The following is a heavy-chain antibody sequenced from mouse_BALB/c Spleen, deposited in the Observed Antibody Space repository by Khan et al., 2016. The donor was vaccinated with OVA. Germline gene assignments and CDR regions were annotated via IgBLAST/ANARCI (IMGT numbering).Heavy chain of an antibody. CDR1: GYTFTDYN. J-gene: IGHJ3*01. Sequence: QVQLQQSGAELARPGASVKLSCKASGYTFTDYNINWVKQRTGQGLEWIGEIYPGSNNTYYNEKFKGKATLTADKSSSTAYMQLSSLTSEDSAVYFGAREWGAWFAYWGQGTLVTVSA. CDR3: AREWGAWFAY. V-gene: IGHV1-77*01. CDR2: IYPGSNNT.